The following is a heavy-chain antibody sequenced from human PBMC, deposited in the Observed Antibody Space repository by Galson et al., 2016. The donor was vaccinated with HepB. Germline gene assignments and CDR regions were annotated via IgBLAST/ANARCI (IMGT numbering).Heavy chain of an antibody. V-gene: IGHV1-46*01. J-gene: IGHJ4*02. CDR1: GYTFTSYS. Sequence: SVKVSCKASGYTFTSYSIHWVRQAPGQGLEWMGIINPRYGTTNYAQKFQGRVTMTRDTSTSTVYMDLSSITAADTAVYFCARDRKFDYCYNPFDYWGQGTLVTVSS. D-gene: IGHD2-21*01. CDR2: INPRYGTT. CDR3: ARDRKFDYCYNPFDY.